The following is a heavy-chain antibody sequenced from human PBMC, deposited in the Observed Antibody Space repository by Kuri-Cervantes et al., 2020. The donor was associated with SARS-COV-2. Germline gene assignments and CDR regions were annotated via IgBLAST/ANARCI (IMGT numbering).Heavy chain of an antibody. CDR3: ARGGGSYLSYYYYGMDV. D-gene: IGHD1-26*01. CDR2: IIPIFGTA. CDR1: GYTFTSYG. Sequence: SVKVSCKASGYTFTSYGISWVRQAPGQGLEWMGGIIPIFGTANYAQKFQGRVTITADESTSTAYMELSSLRSEDTAVYYCARGGGSYLSYYYYGMDVWGQGTTVTVSS. J-gene: IGHJ6*02. V-gene: IGHV1-69*13.